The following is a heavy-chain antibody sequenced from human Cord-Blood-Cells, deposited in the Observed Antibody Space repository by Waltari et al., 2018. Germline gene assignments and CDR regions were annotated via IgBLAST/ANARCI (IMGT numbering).Heavy chain of an antibody. D-gene: IGHD3-22*01. CDR2: ISYDGSNK. J-gene: IGHJ3*02. Sequence: QVQMVESGGGVVQPGRSLRRSCAASGFTFSSHALSWVRQAPGKGRDWVAVISYDGSNKYYADSVKGRFTISRDNSKNTLYLQMNSLRAEDTAVYYCARDSSGYYAVDIWGQGTMVTVSS. CDR1: GFTFSSHA. V-gene: IGHV3-30-3*01. CDR3: ARDSSGYYAVDI.